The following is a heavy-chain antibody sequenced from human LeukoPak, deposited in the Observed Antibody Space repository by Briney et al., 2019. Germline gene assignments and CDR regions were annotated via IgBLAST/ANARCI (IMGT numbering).Heavy chain of an antibody. CDR1: GGSISSSNW. D-gene: IGHD3-22*01. V-gene: IGHV4-4*02. J-gene: IGHJ2*01. CDR3: ARDRYDSSGYYSGWYFDL. Sequence: SGTLSLTCAVSGGSISSSNWWSWVRQPPGKGLEWIGEIYHSGTTNYNPSLKSRVTISVDKSKNQFSLTLSTVTAADTAVYYCARDRYDSSGYYSGWYFDLWGRGTLVTVSS. CDR2: IYHSGTT.